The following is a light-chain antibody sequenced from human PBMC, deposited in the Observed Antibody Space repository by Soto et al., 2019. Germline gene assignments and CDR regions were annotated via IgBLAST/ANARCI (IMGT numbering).Light chain of an antibody. V-gene: IGLV1-44*01. CDR1: SSNIGSHV. J-gene: IGLJ3*02. Sequence: QSVLTQPPSASGTPGQRVTISCSGSSSNIGSHVVYWYQQLAGTAPKLLMYNNNQRPSGVPDPFSGSKSGTSASLAISGLQSEDEADYYCAVWDDSLDGWVFGGGTKLTVL. CDR3: AVWDDSLDGWV. CDR2: NNN.